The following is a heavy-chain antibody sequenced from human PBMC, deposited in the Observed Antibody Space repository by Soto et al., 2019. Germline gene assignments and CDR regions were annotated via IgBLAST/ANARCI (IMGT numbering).Heavy chain of an antibody. D-gene: IGHD2-2*01. J-gene: IGHJ4*02. CDR1: GGSISTINYY. CDR3: GRTHRGASGPPAMMLGGDY. V-gene: IGHV4-39*01. CDR2: LHYTENT. Sequence: QLQLQESGPGLVKPSETLSLTCTVTGGSISTINYYWGWIRQPPGKGLEWIVSLHYTENTSSNPSLKGRVTISIATSKNQFSRRLTSVTAADKAVYYCGRTHRGASGPPAMMLGGDYWGQGTLVTVSS.